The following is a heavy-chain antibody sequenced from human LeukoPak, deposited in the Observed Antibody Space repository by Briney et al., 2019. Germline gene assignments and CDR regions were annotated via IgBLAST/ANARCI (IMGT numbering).Heavy chain of an antibody. V-gene: IGHV4-38-2*02. D-gene: IGHD2-8*01. Sequence: PSETLSLTCTVSGYSISSGYYWGWIRQPPGKGLEWIASMYHSGNTYYNPSLRSRVTISIDASKNQFSLRLSSVTAADTAVYYCARVPGPNWFDPWGQGTLVTVSS. J-gene: IGHJ5*02. CDR2: MYHSGNT. CDR3: ARVPGPNWFDP. CDR1: GYSISSGYY.